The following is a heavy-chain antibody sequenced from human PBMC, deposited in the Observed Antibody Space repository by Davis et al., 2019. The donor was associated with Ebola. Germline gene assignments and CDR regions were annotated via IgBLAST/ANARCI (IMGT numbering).Heavy chain of an antibody. CDR1: GFTLSTYA. D-gene: IGHD5-18*01. J-gene: IGHJ4*02. V-gene: IGHV3-23*01. CDR3: AKSIQLWFLGDY. Sequence: GESLKISCAASGFTLSTYAMSWVRQAPGKGLEWVSAISGSGGSTYYADSVKGRFTISRDNSKNTLYLQMNSLRAEDTAVYYCAKSIQLWFLGDYWGQGTLVTVSS. CDR2: ISGSGGST.